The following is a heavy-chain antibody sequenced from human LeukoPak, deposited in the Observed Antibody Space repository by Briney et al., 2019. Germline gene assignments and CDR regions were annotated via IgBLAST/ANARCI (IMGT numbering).Heavy chain of an antibody. J-gene: IGHJ6*02. CDR1: GYTFTGYY. D-gene: IGHD1-20*01. Sequence: GASVKVSCKASGYTFTGYYMHWVRQAPGPGLEWMRWINPNSGDTNYAQKFQGRVTMTRDTSISTAYMELSRLRSDDTAVYYCARGDNGNVNYYYGMDVWGQGTTVTVSS. CDR3: ARGDNGNVNYYYGMDV. V-gene: IGHV1-2*02. CDR2: INPNSGDT.